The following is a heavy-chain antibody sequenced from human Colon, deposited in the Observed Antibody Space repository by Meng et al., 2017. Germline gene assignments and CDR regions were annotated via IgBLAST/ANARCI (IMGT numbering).Heavy chain of an antibody. Sequence: QVQLQDSGPGLVKPSGALPLTCDVSGDSISTSHWWSWVRQPPGKGQEWIGEISNFEKTNDNPSLKDRVTISREKYKNQFSLRLTSVTAADTAGYFCAALTLPYCPPTHWGQGTLVTVSS. D-gene: IGHD2-21*01. CDR1: GDSISTSHW. CDR2: ISNFEKT. CDR3: AALTLPYCPPTH. V-gene: IGHV4-4*02. J-gene: IGHJ4*02.